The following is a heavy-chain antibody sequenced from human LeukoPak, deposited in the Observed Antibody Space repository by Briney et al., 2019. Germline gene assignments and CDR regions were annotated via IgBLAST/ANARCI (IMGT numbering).Heavy chain of an antibody. CDR3: ARRQGDFWSGYYYYYYYMDV. V-gene: IGHV4-34*01. CDR1: GGSFSGYY. CDR2: INHSGST. J-gene: IGHJ6*03. Sequence: SETLSLTCAVYGGSFSGYYWSWIRQPPGKGLEWIGEINHSGSTNYNPSLKSRVTISVDTSKNQFSLKLSSVTAADTAVYYCARRQGDFWSGYYYYYYYMDVWGKGTTVTVSS. D-gene: IGHD3-3*01.